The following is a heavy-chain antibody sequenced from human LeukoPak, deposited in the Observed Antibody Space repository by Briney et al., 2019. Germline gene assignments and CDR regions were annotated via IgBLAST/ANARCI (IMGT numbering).Heavy chain of an antibody. Sequence: GGSLRLSCAASGFTFSSYSMNWVRQAPGKGLEWVSYISSSSSTIYYADSVKGRFTISRDNAKNSLYLQMNSLRAEDTAVYYCAISRGYYYYYYMDVWGKGTTVTVSS. V-gene: IGHV3-48*01. J-gene: IGHJ6*03. CDR1: GFTFSSYS. CDR3: AISRGYYYYYYMDV. CDR2: ISSSSSTI. D-gene: IGHD3-10*01.